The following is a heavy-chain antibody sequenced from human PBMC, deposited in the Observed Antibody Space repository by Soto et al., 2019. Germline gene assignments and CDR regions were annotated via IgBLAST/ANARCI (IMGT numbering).Heavy chain of an antibody. CDR2: IIPIFGTA. CDR3: ARVGETKYYYYYYGMDV. CDR1: GGTFSSYA. J-gene: IGHJ6*02. Sequence: EASVKVSCKASGGTFSSYAISWVRQAPGQGLEWMGGIIPIFGTANYAQKFQGRVTITADESTSTAYMELSSLRSEDTAVYYCARVGETKYYYYYYGMDVWGQGTTVTVSS. V-gene: IGHV1-69*13.